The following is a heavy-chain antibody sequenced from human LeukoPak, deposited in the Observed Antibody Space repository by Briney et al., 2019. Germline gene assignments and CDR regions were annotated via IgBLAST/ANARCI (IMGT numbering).Heavy chain of an antibody. CDR3: ARGSGIAAAYFDY. D-gene: IGHD6-13*01. Sequence: GASVKVSCKASGYTFTGYYMHWVRQAPGQGLEWMGWINPNSGGTNYAQKFQGWVTMTRDTSISTAYMELSRLRSDDTAVYYCARGSGIAAAYFDYWGLGTLVTVSS. J-gene: IGHJ4*02. V-gene: IGHV1-2*04. CDR1: GYTFTGYY. CDR2: INPNSGGT.